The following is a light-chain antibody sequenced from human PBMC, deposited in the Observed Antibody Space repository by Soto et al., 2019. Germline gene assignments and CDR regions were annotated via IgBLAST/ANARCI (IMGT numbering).Light chain of an antibody. V-gene: IGLV1-44*01. CDR3: AAWDDSLNGRV. Sequence: QLVLTQPPSASGTPGQRVTISCSGSSSNIGSNTVNWYQQLPGTAPKLLIYSNNQRPSGVPDRFSGSKSGTSASLAISGLQSEDEADYYCAAWDDSLNGRVFGGGTKVPS. CDR1: SSNIGSNT. J-gene: IGLJ3*02. CDR2: SNN.